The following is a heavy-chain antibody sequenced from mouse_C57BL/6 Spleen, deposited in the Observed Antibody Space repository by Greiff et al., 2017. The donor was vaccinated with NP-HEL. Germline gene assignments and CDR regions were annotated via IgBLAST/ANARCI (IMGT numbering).Heavy chain of an antibody. V-gene: IGHV5-6*01. D-gene: IGHD1-1*01. J-gene: IGHJ4*01. CDR2: ISSGGSYT. Sequence: DVQLVESGGDLVKPGGSLKLSCAASGFTFSSYGMSWVRQTPDKRLEWVATISSGGSYTYYPDSVKGRFTISRDNAKNTLYLQMSSLKSEDTAMYYCARQAVGAMDYWGQGTSVTVSS. CDR3: ARQAVGAMDY. CDR1: GFTFSSYG.